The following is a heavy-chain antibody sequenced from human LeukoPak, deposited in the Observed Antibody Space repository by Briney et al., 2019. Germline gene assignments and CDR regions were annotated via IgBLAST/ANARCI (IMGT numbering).Heavy chain of an antibody. V-gene: IGHV4-59*01. CDR2: IYYSGSA. CDR3: ARATKRQLLGAFDI. D-gene: IGHD1-1*01. CDR1: GGSITSYY. J-gene: IGHJ3*02. Sequence: PSETLSLTCTASGGSITSYYWSWIRQPPGKGLEWIGYIYYSGSANYNPSLKSRVTISVDTSKNQFSLKLSSVTAADTAVYYCARATKRQLLGAFDIWGQGTMVTVSS.